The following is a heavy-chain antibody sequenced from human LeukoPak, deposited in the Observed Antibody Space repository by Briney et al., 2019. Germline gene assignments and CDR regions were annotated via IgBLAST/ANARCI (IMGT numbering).Heavy chain of an antibody. D-gene: IGHD5-18*01. CDR2: INPNSGGT. J-gene: IGHJ4*02. V-gene: IGHV1-2*02. CDR1: GYTFNGYY. Sequence: ASVKVSCKASGYTFNGYYMHWVRQAPGQGLEWMGWINPNSGGTNYAQKFQGRVTMTRDTSISTAYMELSRLRSDDTAVYYCARERPDTAMVYYFDYWGQGTLVTVSS. CDR3: ARERPDTAMVYYFDY.